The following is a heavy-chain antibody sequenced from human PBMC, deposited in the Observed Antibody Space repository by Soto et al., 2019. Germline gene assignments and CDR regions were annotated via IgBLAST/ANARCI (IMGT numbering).Heavy chain of an antibody. CDR3: APGGQAAEPNYLDY. CDR1: GFTFSSYG. Sequence: QVQLVESGGGVVQPGRSLRLSCAASGFTFSSYGMHWVRQAPGKGLEWVAVISYDGSNKYYADSVKGRFTISRDNSKNPLYLQRNSRRAEDTAVYYWAPGGQAAEPNYLDYGGQGTLVTVSS. D-gene: IGHD6-13*01. CDR2: ISYDGSNK. V-gene: IGHV3-30*03. J-gene: IGHJ4*02.